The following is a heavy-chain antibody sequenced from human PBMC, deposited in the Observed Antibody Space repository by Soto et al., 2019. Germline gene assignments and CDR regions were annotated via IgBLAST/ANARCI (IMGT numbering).Heavy chain of an antibody. V-gene: IGHV4-31*03. D-gene: IGHD2-15*01. CDR2: IYYSGST. CDR3: SIELLGPYCMDV. CDR1: GGSIGSGGYY. J-gene: IGHJ6*02. Sequence: SETLSLTCTVSGGSIGSGGYYWSWIRQHPGKGLEWIGYIYYSGSTYYNPSLKSRVTISVDTSKNQFSLKLSSVTAADTAVYFFSIELLGPYCMDVWCPATTVTRSS.